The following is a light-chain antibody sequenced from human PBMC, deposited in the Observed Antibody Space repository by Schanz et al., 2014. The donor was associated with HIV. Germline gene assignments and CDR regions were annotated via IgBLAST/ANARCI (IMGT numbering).Light chain of an antibody. J-gene: IGLJ1*01. CDR2: YDD. Sequence: QSVLTQPPSVSEAPRQRVTISCSGSSSNIGNNAVNWYQQLPGKAPKLLIYYDDLLPSWVSDRFSGSKSGTSASLAISGLQSEDEADYYCATWDDSLNAYVFGTGTKLTVL. V-gene: IGLV1-36*01. CDR3: ATWDDSLNAYV. CDR1: SSNIGNNA.